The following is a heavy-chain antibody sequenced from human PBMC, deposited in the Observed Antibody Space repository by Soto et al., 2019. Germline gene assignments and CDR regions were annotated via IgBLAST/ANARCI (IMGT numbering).Heavy chain of an antibody. CDR3: ARVEGITMVRGVIIGGSTYYFDY. V-gene: IGHV4-39*01. J-gene: IGHJ4*02. CDR2: IYYSGST. CDR1: GGSISSSSYY. D-gene: IGHD3-10*01. Sequence: SETLSLTCTVSGGSISSSSYYWGWIRQPPGKGLEWIGSIYYSGSTYYNPSLKSRVTISVDTSKNQFSLKLSSVTAADTAVYYCARVEGITMVRGVIIGGSTYYFDYWGQGTLVTVSS.